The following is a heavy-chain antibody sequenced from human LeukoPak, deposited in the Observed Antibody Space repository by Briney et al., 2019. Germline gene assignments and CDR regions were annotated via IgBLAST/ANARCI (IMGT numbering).Heavy chain of an antibody. CDR2: INPSDATT. Sequence: EASVKVSCKSSGYTFTNNYIHWVRQAPGQGLEWMGIINPSDATTLSAQKFQGRVTITRDTSTSTVYMELDNLTSEDTAVYFCARGREVWGAAFKGFDFWGQGTLVIVSS. V-gene: IGHV1-46*01. D-gene: IGHD3-16*01. J-gene: IGHJ4*02. CDR3: ARGREVWGAAFKGFDF. CDR1: GYTFTNNY.